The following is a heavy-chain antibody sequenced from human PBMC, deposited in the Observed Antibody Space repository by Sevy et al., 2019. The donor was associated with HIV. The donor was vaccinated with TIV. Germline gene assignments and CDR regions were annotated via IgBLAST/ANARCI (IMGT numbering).Heavy chain of an antibody. J-gene: IGHJ4*02. D-gene: IGHD3-10*01. Sequence: ASVKVSCKASGGTFSSYAISWVRQAPGQGLEWMGGIIPIFGTANYAQKFQGRVTITADKSTSTAYMELSSLRSEDTAVYYCARDLYYYGSGSYYRTGRAFDYWAQGTLVTVSS. CDR2: IIPIFGTA. CDR3: ARDLYYYGSGSYYRTGRAFDY. V-gene: IGHV1-69*06. CDR1: GGTFSSYA.